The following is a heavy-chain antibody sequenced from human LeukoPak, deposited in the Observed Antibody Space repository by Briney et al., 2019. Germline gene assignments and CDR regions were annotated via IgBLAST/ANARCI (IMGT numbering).Heavy chain of an antibody. CDR1: GFTFSSYS. Sequence: GGSLRLSCAASGFTFSSYSMNWVRQAPGKGLEWVSSISSSSSYINYADSVKGRFTISRDNAKNSLYLQMNSLRAEDTAVYYCARELSQIVWGGLDYGGQGTLVSVSS. CDR3: ARELSQIVWGGLDY. D-gene: IGHD2-21*01. CDR2: ISSSSSYI. J-gene: IGHJ4*02. V-gene: IGHV3-21*01.